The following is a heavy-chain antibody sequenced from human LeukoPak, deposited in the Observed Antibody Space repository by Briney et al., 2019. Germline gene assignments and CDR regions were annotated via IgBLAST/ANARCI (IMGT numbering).Heavy chain of an antibody. Sequence: GGSLRLSCAASGLTFRNYVLHWVRQAPGKGLEWVALISFDGSNTYYADSVKGRFTISRDTSGNTMYLQMNHLGGEDTAVYYCARESHPYYFYYHMDVWGKGPTVPVSS. V-gene: IGHV3-30*04. CDR1: GLTFRNYV. CDR2: ISFDGSNT. CDR3: ARESHPYYFYYHMDV. J-gene: IGHJ6*03.